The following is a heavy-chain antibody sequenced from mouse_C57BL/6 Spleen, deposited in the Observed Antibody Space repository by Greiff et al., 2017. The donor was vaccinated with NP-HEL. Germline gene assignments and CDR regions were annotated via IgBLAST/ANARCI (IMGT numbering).Heavy chain of an antibody. CDR3: ARDGYKAWFAY. CDR2: LYPGDGDT. CDR1: GYAFSSYW. Sequence: VQLVESGAELVKPGASVKISCKASGYAFSSYWMNWVKQRPGKGLEWIGQLYPGDGDTNYNGKFKGKATLTADKSSSTAYMQLSSLTSEDSAVYFCARDGYKAWFAYWGQGTLVTVSA. J-gene: IGHJ3*01. D-gene: IGHD2-3*01. V-gene: IGHV1-80*01.